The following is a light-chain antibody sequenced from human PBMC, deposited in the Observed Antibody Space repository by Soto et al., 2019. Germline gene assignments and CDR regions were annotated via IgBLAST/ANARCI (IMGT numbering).Light chain of an antibody. J-gene: IGLJ1*01. CDR3: SSYSISTAYL. Sequence: HSLLTQPASVSGSPGQSITISCTGTSSDVVGYDYVSWYQLHPGKAPKLMVFEVSNRPSGVSYRFSGSKSGNTASLTISGLQAEDEADYFCSSYSISTAYLFGTGTKVTVL. CDR2: EVS. V-gene: IGLV2-14*01. CDR1: SSDVVGYDY.